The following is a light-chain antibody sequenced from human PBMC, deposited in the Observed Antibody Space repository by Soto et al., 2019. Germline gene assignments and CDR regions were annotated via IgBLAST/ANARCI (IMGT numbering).Light chain of an antibody. V-gene: IGLV2-14*01. CDR3: SSYTRTTTFVV. J-gene: IGLJ3*02. CDR1: SSDVGGYNY. Sequence: QSALTQHASVSGSLGQSITISCTGTSSDVGGYNYVSWYQHHPGKAPKLIIYQVYSRPSGVSNRFSGSKFGNTASLSISGLQADDEADYYCSSYTRTTTFVVFGGGTKLTVL. CDR2: QVY.